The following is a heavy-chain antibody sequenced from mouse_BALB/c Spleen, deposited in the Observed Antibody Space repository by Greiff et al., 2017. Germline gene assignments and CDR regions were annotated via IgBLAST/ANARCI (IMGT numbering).Heavy chain of an antibody. D-gene: IGHD4-1*01. V-gene: IGHV1S56*01. J-gene: IGHJ3*01. CDR1: GYTFTSYY. CDR3: AREGTGTWFAY. Sequence: QVQLKQSGPELVKPGASVRISCKASGYTFTSYYIHWVKQRPGQGLEWIGWIYPGNVNTKYNEKFKGKATLTADKSSSTAYMQLSSLTSEDSAVYFCAREGTGTWFAYWGQGTLVTVSA. CDR2: IYPGNVNT.